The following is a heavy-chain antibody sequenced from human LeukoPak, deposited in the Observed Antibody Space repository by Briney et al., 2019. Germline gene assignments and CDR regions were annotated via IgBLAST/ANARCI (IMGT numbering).Heavy chain of an antibody. D-gene: IGHD6-13*01. Sequence: GESLKISCQGFGYSFTSYWIGWVRQIPGKGMEWMGVIYPGDLRVRYNPSFQGQVTISVDKSINTAYLQWVSLGASDSAMYYCACRDLTSTWSFPWGQGALVTVSS. CDR3: ACRDLTSTWSFP. CDR1: GYSFTSYW. V-gene: IGHV5-51*01. CDR2: IYPGDLRV. J-gene: IGHJ5*02.